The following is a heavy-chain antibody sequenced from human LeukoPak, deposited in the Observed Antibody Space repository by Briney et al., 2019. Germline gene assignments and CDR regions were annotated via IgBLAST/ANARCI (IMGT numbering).Heavy chain of an antibody. CDR1: GYTFTGYY. CDR2: INPNSGGT. D-gene: IGHD5-18*01. J-gene: IGHJ4*02. CDR3: ARAGGYSYGYDY. Sequence: ASVKVSFKASGYTFTGYYMHWVRQAPGQGLEWMGWINPNSGGTNYAQKFQGRVTMTRDTSISTAYMELSRLRSDDTAVYYCARAGGYSYGYDYWGQGTLVTVSS. V-gene: IGHV1-2*02.